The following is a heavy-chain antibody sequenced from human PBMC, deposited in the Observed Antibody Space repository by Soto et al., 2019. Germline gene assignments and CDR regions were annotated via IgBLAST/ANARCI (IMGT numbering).Heavy chain of an antibody. CDR2: IGTAGDT. CDR3: ARDQTGFYGTDV. CDR1: GFTFSSYD. J-gene: IGHJ6*02. V-gene: IGHV3-13*01. Sequence: GGSLRLSCAASGFTFSSYDMHWVRQATGKGLEWVSAIGTAGDTYYPGSVKGRFTISRENAKNSLYLQMNSLRAEDTAVYYCARDQTGFYGTDVWGQGTTVTVPS.